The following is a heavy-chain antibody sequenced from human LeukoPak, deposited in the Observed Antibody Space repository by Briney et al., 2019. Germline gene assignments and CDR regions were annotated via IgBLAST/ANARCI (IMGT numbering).Heavy chain of an antibody. J-gene: IGHJ4*02. CDR1: GSTISNDNFY. CDR2: INYSGTT. CDR3: ARLFDS. V-gene: IGHV4-39*01. Sequence: SETLSLTCTVSGSTISNDNFYWGWVRQPPGKGLEWDGSINYSGTTYYNPSLRSRVSRPVDTSSTQFFLRLNSVTAADTAVYYCARLFDSWAREYWSPSPQ.